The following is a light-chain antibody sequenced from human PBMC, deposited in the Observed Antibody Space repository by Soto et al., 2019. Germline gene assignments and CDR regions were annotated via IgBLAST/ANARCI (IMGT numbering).Light chain of an antibody. J-gene: IGKJ1*01. CDR1: QSVSSN. Sequence: EIVMTQSPATLSVSPGERATLSCRASQSVSSNLAWYQQKPGQAPRLLIYGASTRATGIPARFSGSGSGTEFTLTISSLQSYDFAGYYCQQYNNWPVTFGQGTKVEIK. CDR3: QQYNNWPVT. CDR2: GAS. V-gene: IGKV3-15*01.